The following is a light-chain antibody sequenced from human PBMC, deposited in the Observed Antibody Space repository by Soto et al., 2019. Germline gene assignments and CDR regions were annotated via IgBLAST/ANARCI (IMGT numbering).Light chain of an antibody. V-gene: IGKV3D-15*01. Sequence: EILMTQSPATLSVSPGERATLSCTASQSLSRNLAWYQQKPGQAPRLLIYGASTRASGIPARFSGSGSGTEFSLTISSLQSEDFALYYCQHYNDWPPAFTFGPGTKVDL. CDR1: QSLSRN. J-gene: IGKJ3*01. CDR2: GAS. CDR3: QHYNDWPPAFT.